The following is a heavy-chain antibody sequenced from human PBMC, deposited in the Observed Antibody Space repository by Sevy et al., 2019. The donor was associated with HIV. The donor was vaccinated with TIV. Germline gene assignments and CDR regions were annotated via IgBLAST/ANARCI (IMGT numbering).Heavy chain of an antibody. V-gene: IGHV1-2*02. CDR2: INPDSGDT. CDR3: AVAWGRCVFGVVIDNSYYYMDI. J-gene: IGHJ6*03. CDR1: GYIFTGYY. Sequence: ASVKVSCKASGYIFTGYYIHWVRQAPGQGLEWMGWINPDSGDTNPAQTFQGRVTMTRYTSIRTGYMELSGLTSDDTAVYYCAVAWGRCVFGVVIDNSYYYMDIWGKGTTVTVSS. D-gene: IGHD3-3*01.